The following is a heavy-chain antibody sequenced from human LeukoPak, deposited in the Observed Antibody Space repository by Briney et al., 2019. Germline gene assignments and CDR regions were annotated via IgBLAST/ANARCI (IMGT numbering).Heavy chain of an antibody. CDR1: GGTFISDA. CDR3: ASPNPILYSSGWDY. V-gene: IGHV1-69*06. D-gene: IGHD6-19*01. J-gene: IGHJ4*02. CDR2: IIPIFGTA. Sequence: GASVKVSCKASGGTFISDAISWARQAPGQGLEWMGGIIPIFGTANYAQKFQGRVTITADKSTSTAYMELSSLRSEDTAVYYCASPNPILYSSGWDYWGQGTLVTVSS.